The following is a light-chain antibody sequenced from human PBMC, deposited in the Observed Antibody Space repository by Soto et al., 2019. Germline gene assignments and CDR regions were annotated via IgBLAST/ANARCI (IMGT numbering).Light chain of an antibody. CDR2: EVS. J-gene: IGLJ3*02. V-gene: IGLV2-14*01. CDR1: SSYVGGYNY. CDR3: FSYTTSSTLV. Sequence: QSALTQPASVSGSPGQSITISCTGTSSYVGGYNYVSWYRQHPAKAPKLMIYEVSNRPSGVSHRFSGSKSGNTASLTISGLQAEDEADYYCFSYTTSSTLVFGGGTKLTVL.